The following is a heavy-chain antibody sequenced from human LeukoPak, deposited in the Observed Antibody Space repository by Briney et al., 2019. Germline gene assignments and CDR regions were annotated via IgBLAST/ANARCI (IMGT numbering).Heavy chain of an antibody. CDR2: ISGSGGCT. Sequence: GGSLRLSCAASGFTFSSYAMSWVRQAPGKGLEWVSAISGSGGCTYYADSVKGRFTMSRDNSKNTLYLQMNNLRAEDTAVYYCAKEGVYSGSSLYYFDSWGQGTLVTVSS. V-gene: IGHV3-23*01. CDR3: AKEGVYSGSSLYYFDS. D-gene: IGHD1-26*01. J-gene: IGHJ4*02. CDR1: GFTFSSYA.